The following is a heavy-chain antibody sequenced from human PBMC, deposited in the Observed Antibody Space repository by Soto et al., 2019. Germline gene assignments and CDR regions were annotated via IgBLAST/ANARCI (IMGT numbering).Heavy chain of an antibody. CDR2: ISSSGSTI. CDR1: GFTFSDYY. Sequence: QVQLVESGGGLVKPGGSLRLSCAASGFTFSDYYMSWIRQAPGKGLERVSYISSSGSTIYYADSEKGRFTISRHNAKNSLYLQMNSLRAEDTAVYYCARDLIAAAGGNDAFDIWGQGTMVTVSS. J-gene: IGHJ3*02. V-gene: IGHV3-11*01. CDR3: ARDLIAAAGGNDAFDI. D-gene: IGHD6-13*01.